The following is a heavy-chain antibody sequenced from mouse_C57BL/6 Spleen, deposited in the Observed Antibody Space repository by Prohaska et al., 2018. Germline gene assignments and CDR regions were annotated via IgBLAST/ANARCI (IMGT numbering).Heavy chain of an antibody. CDR3: TPYYYGSSYVEFAY. V-gene: IGHV6-6*01. Sequence: DRGLEWVAEIRNKANTHSTYYAESVKGRFTISRDDSKSSVYLQMNSLRAEDTGIYYCTPYYYGSSYVEFAYWGQGTLVTVSA. CDR2: IRNKANTHST. J-gene: IGHJ3*01. D-gene: IGHD1-1*01.